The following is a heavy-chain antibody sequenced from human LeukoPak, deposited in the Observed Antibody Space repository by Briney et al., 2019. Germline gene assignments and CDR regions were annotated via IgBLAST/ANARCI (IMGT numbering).Heavy chain of an antibody. CDR2: IQSDSGDT. Sequence: ASVKVSCKTTGYTFTGYHLHCVRQAPGQRLEWMAWIQSDSGDTNYAQKFQGRVTVTRYKFTRTSYIEVDRLSSDDTAVYYCGRDLKGDLYTCFDYRSQGTLVTVSS. J-gene: IGHJ4*02. V-gene: IGHV1-2*02. CDR3: GRDLKGDLYTCFDY. CDR1: GYTFTGYH. D-gene: IGHD3-16*02.